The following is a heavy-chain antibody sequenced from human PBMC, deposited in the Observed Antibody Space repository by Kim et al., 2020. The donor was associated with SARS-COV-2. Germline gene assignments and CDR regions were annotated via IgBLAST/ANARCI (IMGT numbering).Heavy chain of an antibody. Sequence: GGSLRLSCAASGFTFSSYWMSWVRQAPGKGLEWVANIKQDGSEKYYVDSVKGRFTISRDNAKNSLYLQMNSLRAEDTAVYYCARDRGHRAAGRGYYFDYWGQGTLVTVSS. CDR1: GFTFSSYW. J-gene: IGHJ4*02. CDR3: ARDRGHRAAGRGYYFDY. V-gene: IGHV3-7*01. CDR2: IKQDGSEK. D-gene: IGHD6-13*01.